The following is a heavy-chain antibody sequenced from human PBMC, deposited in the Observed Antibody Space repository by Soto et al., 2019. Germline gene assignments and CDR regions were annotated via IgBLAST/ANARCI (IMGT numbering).Heavy chain of an antibody. Sequence: SENVSCEASAGTLNNYAINWVRQAPGQGLEWVGGILPVSAPPDYAQKFQGRVSITADHSTGTVYMELSRLKSDDTAVYFCATDSNYDVSNSFWGQGTLVTVPS. J-gene: IGHJ4*02. CDR2: ILPVSAPP. CDR1: AGTLNNYA. D-gene: IGHD3-3*01. CDR3: ATDSNYDVSNSF. V-gene: IGHV1-69*13.